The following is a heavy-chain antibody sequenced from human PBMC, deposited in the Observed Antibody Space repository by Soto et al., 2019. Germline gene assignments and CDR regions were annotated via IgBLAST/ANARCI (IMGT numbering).Heavy chain of an antibody. J-gene: IGHJ4*02. D-gene: IGHD5-18*01. Sequence: GASVKVSCKASGGTFSYNTVSWVRQAPGQGLEWMGRIRPIANKANYAQNFQGRVTITADTSTVYMELSSLRSEDTAVYYCAKSLGQMNSYGYVGFDYWGQGTLVTVSS. CDR3: AKSLGQMNSYGYVGFDY. V-gene: IGHV1-69*02. CDR2: IRPIANKA. CDR1: GGTFSYNT.